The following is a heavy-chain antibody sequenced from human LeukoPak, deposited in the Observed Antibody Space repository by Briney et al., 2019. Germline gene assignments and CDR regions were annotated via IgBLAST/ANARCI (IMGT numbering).Heavy chain of an antibody. CDR3: ARDNYYYYYMDV. J-gene: IGHJ6*03. V-gene: IGHV3-21*01. CDR1: GFTFSSYS. CDR2: ISSSSYI. Sequence: PGGSLRLSCAASGFTFSSYSMNWVRQAPGKGLEWVSSISSSSYIYYADSVKGRFTISRDNAKNSLYLQMNSLRAEDTAVYYCARDNYYYYYMDVWGKGTTVTVSS.